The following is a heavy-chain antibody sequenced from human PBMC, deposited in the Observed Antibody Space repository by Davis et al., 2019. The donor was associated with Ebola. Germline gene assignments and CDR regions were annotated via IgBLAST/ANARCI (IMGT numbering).Heavy chain of an antibody. CDR3: ARVDTAMAVDY. CDR1: GGSVSSGSHY. CDR2: IYYSGST. J-gene: IGHJ4*02. D-gene: IGHD5-18*01. V-gene: IGHV4-61*01. Sequence: PSETLSLTCTVSGGSVSSGSHYWSWIRQPPGKGLEWIGYIYYSGSTNYNPSLKSRVTISVDTSKNQFSLKLSSVTAADTAVYYCARVDTAMAVDYWGQGTLVTVSS.